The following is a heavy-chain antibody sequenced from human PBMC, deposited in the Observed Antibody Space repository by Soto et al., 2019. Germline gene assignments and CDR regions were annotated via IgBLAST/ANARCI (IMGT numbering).Heavy chain of an antibody. D-gene: IGHD7-27*01. V-gene: IGHV4-61*01. CDR1: GASVSSGSHY. CDR3: ARELGKSGMYV. Sequence: QVQLQESGPGLVKPSETLSLTCTVSGASVSSGSHYWTWIRQPPGKGLEWIGYISSSGGTNYSPSLKSRDTIPLDTSKNQFSLILSSVTAADTAVYYCARELGKSGMYVWGQGTTVTVSS. J-gene: IGHJ6*02. CDR2: ISSSGGT.